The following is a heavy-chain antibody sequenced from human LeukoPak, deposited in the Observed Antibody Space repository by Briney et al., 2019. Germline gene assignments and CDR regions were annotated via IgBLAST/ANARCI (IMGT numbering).Heavy chain of an antibody. CDR2: IYAGDSDT. CDR1: GYSFTSYW. D-gene: IGHD2-15*01. J-gene: IGHJ4*02. CDR3: AKSRNSGGDCSGGSCYHRTLDN. Sequence: GESLKISCKGSGYSFTSYWIGWVRQMPGKGLEWMGIIYAGDSDTRYSPSFQGQVTISVDKSISTAYLQWSSLKASDTAMYYCAKSRNSGGDCSGGSCYHRTLDNWGQGTLVTVSS. V-gene: IGHV5-51*01.